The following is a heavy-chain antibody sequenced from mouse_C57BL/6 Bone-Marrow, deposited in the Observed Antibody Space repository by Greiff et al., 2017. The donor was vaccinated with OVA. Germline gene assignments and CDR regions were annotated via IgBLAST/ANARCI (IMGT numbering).Heavy chain of an antibody. Sequence: EVKVVESGGGLVQPGGSLKLSCAASGFTFSDYYMYWVRQTPEKRLEWVAYISNGGGSTYYPDTVKGRFTISRDNAKNTLYLQMSRLKSEDTAMYYCARRDYGSSYRGWYFDVWGTGTTVTGPS. V-gene: IGHV5-12*01. J-gene: IGHJ1*03. D-gene: IGHD1-1*01. CDR1: GFTFSDYY. CDR2: ISNGGGST. CDR3: ARRDYGSSYRGWYFDV.